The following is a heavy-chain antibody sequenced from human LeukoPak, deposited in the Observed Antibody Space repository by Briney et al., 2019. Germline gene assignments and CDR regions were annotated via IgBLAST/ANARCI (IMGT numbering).Heavy chain of an antibody. Sequence: SETLSLTCTVSGGSISSYYWSWIRQPPGKGLEWIGYIYYSGSTNYNPSLKSRVTISVDTSKNQFSLKLSSVTAADTAVYYCARDRRWFDPWGQGTLVTVSS. D-gene: IGHD6-6*01. CDR3: ARDRRWFDP. V-gene: IGHV4-59*01. J-gene: IGHJ5*02. CDR2: IYYSGST. CDR1: GGSISSYY.